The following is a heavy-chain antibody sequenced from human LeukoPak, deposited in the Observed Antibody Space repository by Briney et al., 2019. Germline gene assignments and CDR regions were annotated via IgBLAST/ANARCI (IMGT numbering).Heavy chain of an antibody. CDR2: IYYSGNT. CDR3: ARGLWRERRGLVRGGPEALEI. J-gene: IGHJ3*02. V-gene: IGHV4-39*02. D-gene: IGHD3-10*01. Sequence: PSETLSLTCTVSGGSISSSSYYWGWIRQPPGKGLEWIGSIYYSGNTYYNPSLKSRVKMSVDTSKNHFSLKLTSVTAADAAVYYCARGLWRERRGLVRGGPEALEIWGQGTMVTVSS. CDR1: GGSISSSSYY.